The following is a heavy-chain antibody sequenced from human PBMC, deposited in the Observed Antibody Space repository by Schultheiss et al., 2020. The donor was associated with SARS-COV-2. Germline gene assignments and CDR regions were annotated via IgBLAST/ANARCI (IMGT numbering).Heavy chain of an antibody. J-gene: IGHJ5*02. CDR1: GASISSYY. CDR2: IYTSGST. CDR3: ARDRSSSWSYDP. V-gene: IGHV4-4*07. D-gene: IGHD6-13*01. Sequence: SETLSLTCTVSGASISSYYWSWIRQPAGKGLEWIGRIYTSGSTNYNPSLKSRVTMSVDTSKNQFSLKLSSVTAADTAVYYCARDRSSSWSYDPWGQGTLVTVSS.